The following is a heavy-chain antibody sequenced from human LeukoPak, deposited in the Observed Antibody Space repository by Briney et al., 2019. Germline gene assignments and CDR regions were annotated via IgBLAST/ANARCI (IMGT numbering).Heavy chain of an antibody. Sequence: GGSLRLSCAASVFTISSYAMNWVRQAPGKGLEWVSYISSSSSPINYADSVKGRFTISRDNAKNSLYLQMNSLRDEDTAAYYCARDCRLNCARQPGFDSWGQGTLVTVSS. V-gene: IGHV3-48*02. CDR1: VFTISSYA. CDR3: ARDCRLNCARQPGFDS. D-gene: IGHD1-1*01. J-gene: IGHJ5*01. CDR2: ISSSSSPI.